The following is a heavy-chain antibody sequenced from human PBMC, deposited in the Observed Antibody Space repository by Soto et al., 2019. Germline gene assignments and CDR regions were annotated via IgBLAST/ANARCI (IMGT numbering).Heavy chain of an antibody. CDR3: AREGEPAAKMFDF. CDR2: ISPNGAWR. V-gene: IGHV1-46*01. CDR1: GYTLTSYY. Sequence: QVQLVQSGAEVKVPGASVRVSCKASGYTLTSYYMHWVRQAPGQGLEWMGFISPNGAWRGNAQKFQGRLTVTKDTPTNTLHMDLSSLGSEDTAIYYCAREGEPAAKMFDFWGQGTLVTVSS. J-gene: IGHJ4*02. D-gene: IGHD2-2*01.